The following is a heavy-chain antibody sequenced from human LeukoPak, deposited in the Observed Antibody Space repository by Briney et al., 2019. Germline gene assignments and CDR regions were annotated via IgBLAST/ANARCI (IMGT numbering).Heavy chain of an antibody. CDR2: ISNSGGAT. D-gene: IGHD5-12*01. V-gene: IGHV3-23*01. CDR3: GKGRGKWLRLEVSDV. Sequence: GGSLRLSCAASGFTFSSHAMSWVRQAPGKGLEWVSGISNSGGATYYAESVKGRFTISRDNSNNTLFLQMDSLRAEDTAMYFCGKGRGKWLRLEVSDVRRQGTMVTVSS. J-gene: IGHJ3*01. CDR1: GFTFSSHA.